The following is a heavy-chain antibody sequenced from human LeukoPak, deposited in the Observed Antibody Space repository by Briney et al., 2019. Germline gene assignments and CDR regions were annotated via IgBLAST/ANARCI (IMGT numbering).Heavy chain of an antibody. CDR3: ARRGSGDHDY. Sequence: SETLSLTCTVSGGSISSSSYYWGWIRQPPGKGLEWIGSIYYSGSTYYNPSLKSRVTVSVDTSKNQSSLKLSSVTAADTAVYYCARRGSGDHDYWGQGTLVTVSS. CDR2: IYYSGST. D-gene: IGHD4-17*01. J-gene: IGHJ4*02. V-gene: IGHV4-39*01. CDR1: GGSISSSSYY.